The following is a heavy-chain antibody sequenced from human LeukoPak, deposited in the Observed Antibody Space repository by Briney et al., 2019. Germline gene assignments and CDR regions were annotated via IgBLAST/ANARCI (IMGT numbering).Heavy chain of an antibody. Sequence: GGSLRLSCAATGFTFSSYWTHWVRQAPGKGLVWVSRINSDGSSTSYADSVKGRFTISRDNAKNTLYLQMNSLRAEDTAVYYCARGDGYSSSWYQWYFDYWGQGTLVTVSS. CDR2: INSDGSST. D-gene: IGHD6-13*01. V-gene: IGHV3-74*01. J-gene: IGHJ4*02. CDR3: ARGDGYSSSWYQWYFDY. CDR1: GFTFSSYW.